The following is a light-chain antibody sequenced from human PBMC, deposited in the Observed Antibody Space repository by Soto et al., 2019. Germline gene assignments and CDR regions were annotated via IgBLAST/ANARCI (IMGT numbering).Light chain of an antibody. J-gene: IGKJ2*01. V-gene: IGKV1-6*02. Sequence: AILMTQSPSSLSGSIGDRVTITCRASQGIRDNLSWYQQIPGKAPKLLISAASSLQSGVPSRFSGSGYGTAFTLTISSLQPEDFATYFCLQDYMYPYTFGQGTKLESK. CDR2: AAS. CDR3: LQDYMYPYT. CDR1: QGIRDN.